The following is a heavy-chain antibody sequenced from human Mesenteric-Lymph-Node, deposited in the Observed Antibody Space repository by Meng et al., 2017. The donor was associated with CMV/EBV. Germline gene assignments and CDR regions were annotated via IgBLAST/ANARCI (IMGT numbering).Heavy chain of an antibody. Sequence: SVYGGSFSGYYWSWIRQPPGKGLEWIGEINHSGSTNYNPSLKSRVTISVDTSKNQFSLKLSSVTAADTAVYYCASLHYGSGSHTDYWGQGTLVTVSS. D-gene: IGHD3-10*01. CDR2: INHSGST. CDR1: GGSFSGYY. V-gene: IGHV4-34*01. J-gene: IGHJ4*02. CDR3: ASLHYGSGSHTDY.